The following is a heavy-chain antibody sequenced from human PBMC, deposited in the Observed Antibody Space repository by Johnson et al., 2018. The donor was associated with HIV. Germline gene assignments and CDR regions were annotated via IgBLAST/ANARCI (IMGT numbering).Heavy chain of an antibody. V-gene: IGHV3-30*02. CDR3: ARDAGGGRIVVDYDAFDI. D-gene: IGHD3-22*01. CDR1: GFTFSGSA. J-gene: IGHJ3*02. Sequence: QVQLVESGGGLVQPGGSLKLSCAASGFTFSGSAMHWVRQASGKGLEWVAFIRYDGSNKYYADSVKGRFTISRDNSKNTLYLQMNSLRAEDTAVYYCARDAGGGRIVVDYDAFDIWGQGTMVTVSS. CDR2: IRYDGSNK.